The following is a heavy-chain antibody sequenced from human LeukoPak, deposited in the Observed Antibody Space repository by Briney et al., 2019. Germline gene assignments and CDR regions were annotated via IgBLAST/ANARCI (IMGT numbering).Heavy chain of an antibody. Sequence: ASVKVSCKASGYTFTGYYMHWVRQAPGQGLEWMGWTNPNSGGTNYAQKFQGWVTMTRDTSISTAYMELSRLRSDDTAVYYCARGRNVLRYFDWYGANWFDPWGQGTLVTVSS. CDR3: ARGRNVLRYFDWYGANWFDP. CDR2: TNPNSGGT. CDR1: GYTFTGYY. J-gene: IGHJ5*02. V-gene: IGHV1-2*04. D-gene: IGHD3-9*01.